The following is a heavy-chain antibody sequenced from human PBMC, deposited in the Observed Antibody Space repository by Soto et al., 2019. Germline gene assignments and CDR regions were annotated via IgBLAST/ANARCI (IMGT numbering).Heavy chain of an antibody. V-gene: IGHV3-48*02. CDR1: GFTFSTYS. Sequence: GGSLRLSCAAYGFTFSTYSMNWVRQAPGKGLEWVSYISSSSSAIYSADSVKGRFTISRDNAKNSLYLQMNSLRDEDTAVYYCARVSYCGDDCYHDAFDIWGQGTMVTVS. J-gene: IGHJ3*02. D-gene: IGHD2-21*02. CDR3: ARVSYCGDDCYHDAFDI. CDR2: ISSSSSAI.